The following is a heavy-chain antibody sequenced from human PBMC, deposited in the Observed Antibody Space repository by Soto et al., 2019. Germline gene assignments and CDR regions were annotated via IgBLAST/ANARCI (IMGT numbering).Heavy chain of an antibody. J-gene: IGHJ4*02. CDR3: ARLTEEITGTGDFDN. CDR1: GYTFTSYG. D-gene: IGHD1-20*01. V-gene: IGHV1-18*01. Sequence: RASVKVSCKASGYTFTSYGISWVRQAPGQGLEWMGWISAYNGNTNYAQKLQGRVTMTTDTSTNTAYMELRSLRSDDTAVYYCARLTEEITGTGDFDNWGQGTLVTVSS. CDR2: ISAYNGNT.